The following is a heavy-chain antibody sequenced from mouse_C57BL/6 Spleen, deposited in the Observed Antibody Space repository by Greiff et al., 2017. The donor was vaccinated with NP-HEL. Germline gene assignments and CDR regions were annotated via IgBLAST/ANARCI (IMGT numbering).Heavy chain of an antibody. CDR3: ARQGLLHYFDY. Sequence: EVQLVESGGGLVKPGGSLKLSCAASGFTFSSYTMSWVRQTPEKRLEWVATISGGGGNTYYPDSVKGRFTISRDNAKNTLYLQMSSLRSEDTALYYCARQGLLHYFDYWGQGTTLTVSS. CDR1: GFTFSSYT. D-gene: IGHD1-1*01. V-gene: IGHV5-9*01. CDR2: ISGGGGNT. J-gene: IGHJ2*01.